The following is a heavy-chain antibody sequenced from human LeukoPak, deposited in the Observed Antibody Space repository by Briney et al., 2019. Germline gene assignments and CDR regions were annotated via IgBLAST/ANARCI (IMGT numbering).Heavy chain of an antibody. Sequence: GGSLRLSCTASGFTFGDYAMSWVRQAPGKGLEWVGFIRSKAYGGTTEYAASVKGRFTISRDDSKSIVYLQMNSLRTEDTAVYYCIREFYFDYWGQGTLVTVSS. J-gene: IGHJ4*02. V-gene: IGHV3-49*04. CDR1: GFTFGDYA. CDR2: IRSKAYGGTT. CDR3: IREFYFDY.